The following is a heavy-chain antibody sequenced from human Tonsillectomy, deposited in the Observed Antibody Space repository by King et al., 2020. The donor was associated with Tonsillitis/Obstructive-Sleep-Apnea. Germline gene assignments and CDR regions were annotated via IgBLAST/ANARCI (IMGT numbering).Heavy chain of an antibody. Sequence: VQLVESGGGLVKPGGSLRLSCAASGFTFSNAWMSWVRQAPGKGLEWLGRIKSKTNGGTTDYAAPVKGRFTISIDVSKNTLYLQMNSLKTEDTAVYYCTRDGGYCSSTSCYYYYMDVWGKGTTVTVSS. D-gene: IGHD2-2*01. CDR3: TRDGGYCSSTSCYYYYMDV. CDR1: GFTFSNAW. V-gene: IGHV3-15*01. J-gene: IGHJ6*03. CDR2: IKSKTNGGTT.